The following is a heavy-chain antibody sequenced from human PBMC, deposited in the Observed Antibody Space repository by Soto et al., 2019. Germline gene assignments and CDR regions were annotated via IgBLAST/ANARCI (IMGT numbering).Heavy chain of an antibody. Sequence: SETLSLTCTVSGGSISSSSYYWGWIRQPPGKGLEWIGSIYYSGSTYYNPSLKSRVTISVDTSKNQFSLKLTSVTAADTAVYYCATSVLLGSWETKWGQGTLVTVSS. CDR3: ATSVLLGSWETK. D-gene: IGHD1-26*01. J-gene: IGHJ4*01. CDR2: IYYSGST. CDR1: GGSISSSSYY. V-gene: IGHV4-39*01.